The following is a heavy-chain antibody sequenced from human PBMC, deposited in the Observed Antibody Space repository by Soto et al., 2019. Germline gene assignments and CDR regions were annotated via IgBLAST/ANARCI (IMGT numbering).Heavy chain of an antibody. CDR2: KWYDGSNK. D-gene: IGHD3-16*01. J-gene: IGHJ3*02. Sequence: QVQMVESGGGVVQPGRSLRLSCAASGFTFSSYGMHWVRQAPGKGLEWVAVKWYDGSNKYYADSVKGRFTISRDNSKNTLYLQMNSLRAEDTAVYYCARTLYSQDAFDSWGQGTMVTVSS. CDR3: ARTLYSQDAFDS. CDR1: GFTFSSYG. V-gene: IGHV3-33*01.